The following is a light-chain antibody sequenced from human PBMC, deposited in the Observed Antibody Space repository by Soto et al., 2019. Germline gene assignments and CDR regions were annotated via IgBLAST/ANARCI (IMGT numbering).Light chain of an antibody. J-gene: IGLJ2*01. CDR1: SSNIGAGYD. CDR2: GYT. CDR3: QSYDNSLSLSGVV. Sequence: QLVLTQPPSVSGAPGQRVTISCTGSSSNIGAGYDVHWYQQVPGTAPKVLIYGYTNRPSGVPDQFSGSKSGTSASLAITGLQAEDEADYYCQSYDNSLSLSGVVFGGGTKLTVL. V-gene: IGLV1-40*01.